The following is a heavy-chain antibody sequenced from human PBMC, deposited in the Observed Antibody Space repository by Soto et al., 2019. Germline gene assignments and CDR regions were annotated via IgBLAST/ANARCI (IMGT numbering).Heavy chain of an antibody. CDR1: GFTFTTHG. CDR2: ISSTSTSI. J-gene: IGHJ4*02. CDR3: ARAPFDY. Sequence: LRLSCVVSGFTFTTHGMNWVRQAPGKGLEWVSFISSTSTSINYAGSVKGRFTVSRDNAKNSLFLQINSLRAEDTAVYYCARAPFDYWGRGTLVTVSS. V-gene: IGHV3-21*01.